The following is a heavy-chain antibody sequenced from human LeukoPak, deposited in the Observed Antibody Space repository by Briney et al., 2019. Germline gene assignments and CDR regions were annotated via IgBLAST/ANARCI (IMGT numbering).Heavy chain of an antibody. CDR3: ARESGYYYDTRYFDY. D-gene: IGHD3-22*01. Sequence: SGTLSLTCAVSGGSISSSNWWSWVRQPPGKGLEWIGEIYHSGSTNYNPSLKSRVTISVDKSKDQFSLELSSVTAADTAVYYCARESGYYYDTRYFDYWGQGTLVTVSS. CDR2: IYHSGST. CDR1: GGSISSSNW. V-gene: IGHV4-4*02. J-gene: IGHJ4*02.